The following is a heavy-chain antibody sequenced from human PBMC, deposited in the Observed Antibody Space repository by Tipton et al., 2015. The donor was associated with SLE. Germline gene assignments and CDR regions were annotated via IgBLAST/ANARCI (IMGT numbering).Heavy chain of an antibody. V-gene: IGHV4-38-2*02. CDR1: GNSIYNGFY. J-gene: IGHJ6*03. D-gene: IGHD4-11*01. CDR2: IYRSGTA. CDR3: ARVYSSYYYYYMDV. Sequence: TLSLTCSVSGNSIYNGFYWGWIRQSPGKGLEWIGSIYRSGTAYYNPSLKSRVTMSVDTSKNQFSLKLSSVTAADTAVYYCARVYSSYYYYYMDVWGKGTTVTVSS.